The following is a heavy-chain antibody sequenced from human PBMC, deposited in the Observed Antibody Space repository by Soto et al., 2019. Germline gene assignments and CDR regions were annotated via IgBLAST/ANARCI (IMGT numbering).Heavy chain of an antibody. CDR3: ARDLWPSTSWHYYYYGMDV. Sequence: PGGSLRLSCAASGFTFSGYYMSWIRQAPGKGLEWVSYISCSSSYKYYADSVKGRFTISRDNAKNTLYLQMNSLRAEDTAVYYCARDLWPSTSWHYYYYGMDVWGQGTTVTVSS. CDR2: ISCSSSYK. J-gene: IGHJ6*02. D-gene: IGHD2-2*01. V-gene: IGHV3-11*06. CDR1: GFTFSGYY.